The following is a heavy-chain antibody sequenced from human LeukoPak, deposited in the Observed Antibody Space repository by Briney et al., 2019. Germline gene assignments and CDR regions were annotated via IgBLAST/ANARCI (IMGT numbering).Heavy chain of an antibody. Sequence: PGGSLRLSCAACGFTFSNYGMHWVRQAPGKGVEWVTFIRHDGSHKSYADSVKGRFTVSRDNYKNTLYVQKNSLRPDDTALYYFALMRDRYTNWGQGTLVTVSS. CDR3: ALMRDRYTN. J-gene: IGHJ4*02. D-gene: IGHD5-24*01. CDR2: IRHDGSHK. V-gene: IGHV3-30*02. CDR1: GFTFSNYG.